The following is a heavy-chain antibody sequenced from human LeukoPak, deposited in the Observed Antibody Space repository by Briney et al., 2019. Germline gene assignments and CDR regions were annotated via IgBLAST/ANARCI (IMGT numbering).Heavy chain of an antibody. CDR3: AGAQGGGGITYYFDY. CDR1: GFTFSDYY. J-gene: IGHJ4*02. Sequence: GGSLRLSCAASGFTFSDYYMSWIRQAPGKGLEWVSYISSSGSTIYYADSVKGRFTISRDNAKNSLYLQMNSLRAEGTAVYYCAGAQGGGGITYYFDYWGQGTLVTVSS. CDR2: ISSSGSTI. D-gene: IGHD3-16*01. V-gene: IGHV3-11*01.